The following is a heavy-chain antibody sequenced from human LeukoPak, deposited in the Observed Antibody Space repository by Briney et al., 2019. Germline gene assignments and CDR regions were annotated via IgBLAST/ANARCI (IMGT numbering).Heavy chain of an antibody. CDR2: ISYDGSNK. D-gene: IGHD6-19*01. CDR1: GFTFSSYG. J-gene: IGHJ6*02. V-gene: IGHV3-30*03. CDR3: ARDRIAVAGDDYYYGMDV. Sequence: PGRSLRLSCAASGFTFSSYGMHWVRQAPGKGLEWVAVISYDGSNKYYADSVKGRFTISRDNSKNTLYLQMNSLRAEDTAVYYCARDRIAVAGDDYYYGMDVWGQGTTVTVSS.